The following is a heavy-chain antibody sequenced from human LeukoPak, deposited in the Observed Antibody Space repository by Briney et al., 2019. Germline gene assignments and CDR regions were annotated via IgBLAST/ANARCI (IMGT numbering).Heavy chain of an antibody. D-gene: IGHD6-13*01. J-gene: IGHJ6*03. CDR2: IYYTGST. Sequence: SETLSLTCTVSGGSISTYYWSWIRQPPGKGLEWIGYIYYTGSTNYNPSLKSRVTISVDTSKNQFSLKLSSVTAADTAVYYCARSSSSWYHARYYYYYYMDVWGQGTLVTVSS. CDR3: ARSSSSWYHARYYYYYYMDV. V-gene: IGHV4-59*01. CDR1: GGSISTYY.